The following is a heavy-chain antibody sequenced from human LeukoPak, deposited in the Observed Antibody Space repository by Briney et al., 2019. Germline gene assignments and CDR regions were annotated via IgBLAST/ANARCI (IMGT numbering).Heavy chain of an antibody. CDR1: GFTFSSYW. Sequence: GGSLRLSCAASGFTFSSYWMSWVRQAPGKGLEWVANIKQEGSEKYYVDSVKGRFTISRDNSKNTLYLQMSSLRADDTAVYYCVRGTGYWGQGTLVTVSS. CDR2: IKQEGSEK. V-gene: IGHV3-7*01. J-gene: IGHJ4*02. CDR3: VRGTGY.